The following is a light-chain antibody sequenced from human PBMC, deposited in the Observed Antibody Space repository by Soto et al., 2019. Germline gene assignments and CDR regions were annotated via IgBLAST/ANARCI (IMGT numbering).Light chain of an antibody. V-gene: IGKV3-15*01. CDR3: QQRSNWPSIT. J-gene: IGKJ5*01. CDR1: QSVSSN. Sequence: EIVMTHSPATLSVSPGERATLSCRASQSVSSNLAWYQQKPGQAPRLLIYGASIRATGIPARFSGSGSGTEFTLTISSLQSEDFAVYYCQQRSNWPSITFGQGTRLEIK. CDR2: GAS.